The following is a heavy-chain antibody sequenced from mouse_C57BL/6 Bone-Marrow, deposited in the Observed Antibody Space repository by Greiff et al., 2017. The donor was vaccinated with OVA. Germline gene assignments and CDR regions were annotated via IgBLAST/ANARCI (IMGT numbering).Heavy chain of an antibody. D-gene: IGHD1-1*01. V-gene: IGHV1-55*01. CDR1: GYTFTSYW. CDR3: ARSNYGSSYWYFDV. Sequence: VQLQQPGAELVKPGASVKMSCKASGYTFTSYWITWVKQRPGQGLEWIGDIYPGSGSTNYNEKFKSKATLTVDTSSSIAYMQLSSLTSEDSAVYYCARSNYGSSYWYFDVWGTGTTVTVSS. CDR2: IYPGSGST. J-gene: IGHJ1*03.